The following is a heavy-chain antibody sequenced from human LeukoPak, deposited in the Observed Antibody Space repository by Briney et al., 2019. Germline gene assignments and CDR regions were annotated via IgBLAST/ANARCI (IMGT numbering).Heavy chain of an antibody. CDR2: INHSGST. CDR1: GGSFSGYY. D-gene: IGHD3-16*02. J-gene: IGHJ4*02. Sequence: SETLSLTCAVYGGSFSGYYWSWIRQPPGKGLEWIGEINHSGSTNYNPSLKSRVTISVDTSKNQFSLKLTSVTAADTAVYYCARDDYVWGSYRTQFDSWGQGTLVTVSS. CDR3: ARDDYVWGSYRTQFDS. V-gene: IGHV4-34*01.